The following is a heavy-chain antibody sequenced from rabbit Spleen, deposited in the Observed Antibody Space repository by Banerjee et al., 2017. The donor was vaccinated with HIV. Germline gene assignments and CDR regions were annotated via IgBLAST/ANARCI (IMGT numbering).Heavy chain of an antibody. V-gene: IGHV1S7*01. Sequence: LEESGGGLVQPGGSLTLSCKASGFDFSSYYMTWVRQAPGKGLEWIGLTEPISGTTYYASWVNGRFTISSHNAQNTLYLQLKSLTAADTATYFCARVGGVGVYGYATLWGPGTLVTVS. CDR3: ARVGGVGVYGYATL. CDR1: GFDFSSYY. CDR2: TEPISGTT. J-gene: IGHJ4*01. D-gene: IGHD6-1*01.